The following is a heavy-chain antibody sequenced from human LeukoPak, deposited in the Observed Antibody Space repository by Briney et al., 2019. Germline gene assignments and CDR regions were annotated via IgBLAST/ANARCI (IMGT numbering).Heavy chain of an antibody. CDR3: ARREWLRGPFDY. CDR1: GGSISSYY. V-gene: IGHV4-59*01. Sequence: PSETLSLTCTVSGGSISSYYWSWIRQPPGKGLEWIGYIYYSGSTNYNPSLKSRVTISVDTSKNQFSLKLSSVTAADTAVYYCARREWLRGPFDYWGQGTLVTVSS. CDR2: IYYSGST. J-gene: IGHJ4*02. D-gene: IGHD5-12*01.